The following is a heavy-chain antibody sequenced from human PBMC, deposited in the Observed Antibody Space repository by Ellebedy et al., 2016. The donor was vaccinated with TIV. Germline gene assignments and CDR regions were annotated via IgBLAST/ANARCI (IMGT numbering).Heavy chain of an antibody. CDR2: ISSSTTYT. CDR1: GFTFSDYY. D-gene: IGHD3-10*01. Sequence: GESLKISCAASGFTFSDYYMSWIRQAPGKGLEWISYISSSTTYTNYADSVKGRFTISRDNAKNSLYLRMNSLSAEDTAVYYCARDYYGSGSYSSDWGQGTLVTVSS. V-gene: IGHV3-11*06. CDR3: ARDYYGSGSYSSD. J-gene: IGHJ4*02.